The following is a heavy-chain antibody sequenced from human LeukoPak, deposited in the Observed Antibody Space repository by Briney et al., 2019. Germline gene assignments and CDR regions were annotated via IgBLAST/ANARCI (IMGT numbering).Heavy chain of an antibody. J-gene: IGHJ4*02. CDR2: INPNNGGT. D-gene: IGHD2-21*02. CDR1: GYIFTDYY. CDR3: ARAPAYCGGDCYFY. V-gene: IGHV1-2*06. Sequence: ASVKVSCKASGYIFTDYYMHLVRQAPGQGLEWMGRINPNNGGTYYSQKFQGRVTMTRDTSITTAYMELSRLRSDDTAVYYCARAPAYCGGDCYFYWGQGTLVTVSS.